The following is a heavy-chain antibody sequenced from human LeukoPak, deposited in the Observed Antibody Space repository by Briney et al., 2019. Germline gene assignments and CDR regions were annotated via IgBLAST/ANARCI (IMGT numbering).Heavy chain of an antibody. V-gene: IGHV1-18*01. CDR1: GYTFSNFG. Sequence: ASVKVSCKTSGYTFSNFGISWVRQAPGQGLEWMGWISGNNDNPNYGQKFQGRFTVTTDSSTSTAYMELRNLRSDDTAIYYCARDGTSTDDYWGQGTLVTVSS. J-gene: IGHJ4*02. CDR3: ARDGTSTDDY. D-gene: IGHD2-2*01. CDR2: ISGNNDNP.